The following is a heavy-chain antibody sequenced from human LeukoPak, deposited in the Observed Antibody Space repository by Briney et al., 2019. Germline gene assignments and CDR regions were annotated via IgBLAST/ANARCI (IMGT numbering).Heavy chain of an antibody. CDR3: ARAPHYYGSGSYYPPPAFDY. J-gene: IGHJ4*02. CDR2: INHSGST. Sequence: SETLSLTCAVYGGSFSGYYWSWIRQPPGKGLEWIGEINHSGSTNYNPSLKSRVTISVDTSKNQFSLKLSSVTAADTAVYYCARAPHYYGSGSYYPPPAFDYWGQGTLVTVSS. CDR1: GGSFSGYY. V-gene: IGHV4-34*01. D-gene: IGHD3-10*01.